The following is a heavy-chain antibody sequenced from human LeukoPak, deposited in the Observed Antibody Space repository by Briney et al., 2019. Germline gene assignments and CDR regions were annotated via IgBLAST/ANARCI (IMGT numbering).Heavy chain of an antibody. CDR2: INHSGST. J-gene: IGHJ6*04. Sequence: SETLSLTCAVYGGSFSGYYWSWIRQPPGKGLEWTGEINHSGSTNYNPSLKSRVTISVDTSKNQFSLKLSSVTAADTAVYYCARGRPGDVWGKGTTVTVSS. V-gene: IGHV4-34*01. CDR1: GGSFSGYY. CDR3: ARGRPGDV.